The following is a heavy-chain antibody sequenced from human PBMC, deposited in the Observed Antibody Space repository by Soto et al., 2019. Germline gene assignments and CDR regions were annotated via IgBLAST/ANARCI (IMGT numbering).Heavy chain of an antibody. J-gene: IGHJ6*03. CDR1: GGSISSYY. CDR3: ARVGERTRRKLRYYYMDV. D-gene: IGHD1-1*01. Sequence: SETLSLTCTVSGGSISSYYWSWIRQPPGKGLEWIGYIYYSGSTNYNPSLKSRVTISVDTSKNQFSLKLSSVTAADTAVYYCARVGERTRRKLRYYYMDVWGKGTTVTVSS. CDR2: IYYSGST. V-gene: IGHV4-59*01.